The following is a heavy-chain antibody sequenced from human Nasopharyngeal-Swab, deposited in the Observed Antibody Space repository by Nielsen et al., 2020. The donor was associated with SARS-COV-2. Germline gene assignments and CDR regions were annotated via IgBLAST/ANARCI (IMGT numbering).Heavy chain of an antibody. CDR3: ARGYPTGYSSSWRPYYYYYMDV. V-gene: IGHV3-30-3*01. J-gene: IGHJ6*03. Sequence: GGSLRLSCAASGFTFSSYAMHWVRQAPGKGLEWVAVISYDGSNKYYADSVKGRFTISRDNSKNTLYLQMNSLRAEDTAVYYCARGYPTGYSSSWRPYYYYYMDVWGKGTTVTVSS. CDR2: ISYDGSNK. CDR1: GFTFSSYA. D-gene: IGHD6-13*01.